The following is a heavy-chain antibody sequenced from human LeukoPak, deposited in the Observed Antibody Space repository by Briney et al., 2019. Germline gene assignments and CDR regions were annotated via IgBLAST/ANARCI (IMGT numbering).Heavy chain of an antibody. CDR1: GFTVSLSY. CDR3: ARRMSTSWASDY. Sequence: GGSLRLSCAASGFTVSLSYMNWFRQAPGKGLEWVSVIYSGGGTYYAESVKGRFTISRDHSKNTPFLQMSSLKAEDTAVYYCARRMSTSWASDYWGQGTLVTVSS. CDR2: IYSGGGT. D-gene: IGHD6-13*01. J-gene: IGHJ4*02. V-gene: IGHV3-53*01.